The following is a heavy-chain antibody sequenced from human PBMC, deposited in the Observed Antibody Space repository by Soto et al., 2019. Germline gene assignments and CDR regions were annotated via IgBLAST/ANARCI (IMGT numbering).Heavy chain of an antibody. D-gene: IGHD6-19*01. CDR1: GGPFSGYY. Sequence: PSETLSLTCAVYGGPFSGYYWSWIRQPPGKGLEWIGEINHSGSTNYNPSLKSRVTISVDTSKNQFSLKLSSVTAADTAVYYCARHVAVAGAIDAFDIWGQGTMVTVSS. V-gene: IGHV4-34*01. J-gene: IGHJ3*02. CDR2: INHSGST. CDR3: ARHVAVAGAIDAFDI.